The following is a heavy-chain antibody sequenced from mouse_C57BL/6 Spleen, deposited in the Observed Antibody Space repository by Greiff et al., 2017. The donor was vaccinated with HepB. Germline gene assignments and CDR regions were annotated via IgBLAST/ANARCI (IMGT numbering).Heavy chain of an antibody. CDR2: IRSKSNNYAT. D-gene: IGHD2-2*01. V-gene: IGHV10-1*01. J-gene: IGHJ2*01. CDR1: GFSFNTYA. CDR3: VRRGNGYPIDY. Sequence: EVHLVESGGGLVQPKGSLKLSCAASGFSFNTYAMNWVRQAPGKGLEWVARIRSKSNNYATYYADSVKDRFTISRDDSESMLYLQMNHLKTEDTAMYYRVRRGNGYPIDYWGQGTTLTVSS.